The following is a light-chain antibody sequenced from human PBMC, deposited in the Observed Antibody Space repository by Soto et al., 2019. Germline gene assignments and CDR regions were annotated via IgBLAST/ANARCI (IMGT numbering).Light chain of an antibody. CDR1: SSDVGGSNY. V-gene: IGLV2-14*01. CDR2: DVS. J-gene: IGLJ1*01. Sequence: QSLPSQPGSVSGSTGHSITISCTRTSSDVGGSNYVSWYQQLPGKAPKLMIYDVSDRPSGVSNRFSGSKSGNTASLTISGLQAEDEADYYCSSYTSSSLYVFGTGTKVTVL. CDR3: SSYTSSSLYV.